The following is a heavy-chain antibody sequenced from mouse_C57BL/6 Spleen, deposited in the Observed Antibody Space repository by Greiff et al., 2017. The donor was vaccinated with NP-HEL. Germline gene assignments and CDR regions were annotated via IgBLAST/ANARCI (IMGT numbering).Heavy chain of an antibody. CDR3: ARFYYYAMDY. Sequence: EVKLMESEGGLVQPGSSMKLSCTASGFTFSDYYMAWVRQVPEKGLEWVANINYDGSSTYYLDSLKSRFIISRDNAKNILYLQMSSLKSEDTATYYCARFYYYAMDYWGQGTSVTVSS. D-gene: IGHD2-1*01. J-gene: IGHJ4*01. V-gene: IGHV5-16*01. CDR2: INYDGSST. CDR1: GFTFSDYY.